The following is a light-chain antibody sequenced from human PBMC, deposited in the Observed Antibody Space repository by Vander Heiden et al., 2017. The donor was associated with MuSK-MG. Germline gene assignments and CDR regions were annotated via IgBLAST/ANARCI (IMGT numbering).Light chain of an antibody. CDR3: QQSYSDPPT. V-gene: IGKV1-39*01. J-gene: IGKJ1*01. Sequence: DIQMTQSPSSLSASVGDRVTITCRASQSISTYLNWHQQKPGKAPKVLIYAASSLQSGVPSRFSGSGSGTDFTLTISSLQPEDFATYYCQQSYSDPPTFGHGTKVEIK. CDR1: QSISTY. CDR2: AAS.